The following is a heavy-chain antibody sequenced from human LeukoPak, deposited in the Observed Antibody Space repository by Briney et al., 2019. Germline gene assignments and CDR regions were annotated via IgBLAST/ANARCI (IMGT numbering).Heavy chain of an antibody. V-gene: IGHV1-24*01. CDR2: FDPEDGET. CDR1: GGTFSSYA. J-gene: IGHJ5*02. D-gene: IGHD3-10*01. Sequence: ASVKVSCKASGGTFSSYAISWVRQAPGKGLEWMGGFDPEDGETIYAQKFQGRVTMTEDTSTDTAYMELSSLRSEDTAVYYCATERAGITMVRSWFDPWGQGTLVTVSS. CDR3: ATERAGITMVRSWFDP.